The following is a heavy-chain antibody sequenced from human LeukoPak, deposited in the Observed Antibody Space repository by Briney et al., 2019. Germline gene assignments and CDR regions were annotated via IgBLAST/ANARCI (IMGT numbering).Heavy chain of an antibody. Sequence: PSETLSLTCTVSGGSISTYDWTWIRQPPGKGLDWIGYIYYSGSTNYNPSLKSRVTISVDTSKNQFSLKLSSVTAADTAVYYCARESVYSGRYHPFDLWGQGTRVTVSS. CDR1: GGSISTYD. CDR2: IYYSGST. D-gene: IGHD1-26*01. J-gene: IGHJ3*01. V-gene: IGHV4-59*01. CDR3: ARESVYSGRYHPFDL.